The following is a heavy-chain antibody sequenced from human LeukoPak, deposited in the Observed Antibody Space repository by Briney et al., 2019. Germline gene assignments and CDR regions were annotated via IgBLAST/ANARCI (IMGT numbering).Heavy chain of an antibody. CDR2: IYSGGST. CDR1: GFTVSSNY. Sequence: GSLRLPCAASGFTVSSNYMSWVRPAPGKGLEWVSVIYSGGSTYQPDSVKGRFTISRDNSKNTLYLQMNSLRAEDTAVYYCAREGGIVLIVYATSPLGDLNSDFDYWGQGTLVTVSS. CDR3: AREGGIVLIVYATSPLGDLNSDFDY. V-gene: IGHV3-53*01. J-gene: IGHJ4*02. D-gene: IGHD2-8*01.